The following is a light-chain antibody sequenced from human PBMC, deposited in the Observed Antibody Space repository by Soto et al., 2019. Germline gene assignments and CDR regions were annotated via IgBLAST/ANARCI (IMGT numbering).Light chain of an antibody. CDR2: AAS. Sequence: DIQLTQSPSSVSASVGDRVTITCRASQGISSWLGWYQQKPGKAPKLLIYAASNLQSGVPSRFSGSGSGTDFSLTISSLEPEDSATYYCQQANSFPLTFGGGTKVDIK. CDR3: QQANSFPLT. CDR1: QGISSW. V-gene: IGKV1D-12*01. J-gene: IGKJ4*01.